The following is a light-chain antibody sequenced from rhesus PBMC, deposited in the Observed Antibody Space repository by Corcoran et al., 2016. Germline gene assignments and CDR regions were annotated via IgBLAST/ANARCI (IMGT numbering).Light chain of an antibody. CDR1: QGITND. CDR3: QHYYSTPWT. V-gene: IGKV1-25*01. Sequence: DIQMTQSPSSLSASVGDRVTITCRASQGITNDLAWYPQKPGETPKLLIYEASSLQSGIPSRFSGSGYGTDFTLTISSLQSEDFATYYCQHYYSTPWTFGQGTKVEIK. CDR2: EAS. J-gene: IGKJ1*01.